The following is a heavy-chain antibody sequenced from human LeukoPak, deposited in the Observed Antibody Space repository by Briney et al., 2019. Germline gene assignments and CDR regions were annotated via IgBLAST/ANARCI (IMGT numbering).Heavy chain of an antibody. CDR3: AKPYYYGSRSYMDY. CDR1: GFSFITYG. Sequence: PGRSLRLSCAASGFSFITYGMHWVRQAPGKGLEWVAVISYDGSNKYYADSVKGRFTISRDNSKNMLYLQMNSLRAEDTAVYYCAKPYYYGSRSYMDYWGQGTLVTVSS. D-gene: IGHD3-10*01. CDR2: ISYDGSNK. J-gene: IGHJ4*02. V-gene: IGHV3-30*18.